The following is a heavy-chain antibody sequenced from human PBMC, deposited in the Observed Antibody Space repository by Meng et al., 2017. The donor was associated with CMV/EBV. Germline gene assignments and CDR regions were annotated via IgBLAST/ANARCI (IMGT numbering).Heavy chain of an antibody. D-gene: IGHD2-15*01. V-gene: IGHV4-34*01. Sequence: QGQLQQSGAGLLKPSEPLSLTCAVYGGSVSGYYWSWIRQPPGKGLEWIEEINHSGSTNYNPSLKSRVTISVDTSKNQFSLKLSSVTAADTAVYYCASSLTYPDYWGQGTLVTVSS. CDR2: INHSGST. CDR3: ASSLTYPDY. CDR1: GGSVSGYY. J-gene: IGHJ4*02.